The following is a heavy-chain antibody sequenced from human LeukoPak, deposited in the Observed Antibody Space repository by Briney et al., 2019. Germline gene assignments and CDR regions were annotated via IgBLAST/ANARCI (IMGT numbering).Heavy chain of an antibody. Sequence: ASVKVSCKASGYTFTSYRISWVRQAPGQGLEWMGWISAYNGNTNYVQNFQGRVTMTTDTSTSTAYMELRSLRSDDTAVYCCASATVVWDYYYMDVWGKGTTVTVSS. CDR2: ISAYNGNT. J-gene: IGHJ6*03. CDR1: GYTFTSYR. D-gene: IGHD3-16*01. CDR3: ASATVVWDYYYMDV. V-gene: IGHV1-18*01.